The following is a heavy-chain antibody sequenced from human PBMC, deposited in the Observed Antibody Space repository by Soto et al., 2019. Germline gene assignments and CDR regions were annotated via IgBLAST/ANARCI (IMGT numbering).Heavy chain of an antibody. Sequence: GGSVRLSCAASGFTFSDYYMSWIRQAPGKGLEWVSYISSSGSTIYYADSVKGRFTISRDNAKNSLYLQMNSLRAEDTAVYYCARRVLAVAGRGAYYYYMDVWGKGTTVTVSS. CDR3: ARRVLAVAGRGAYYYYMDV. CDR1: GFTFSDYY. D-gene: IGHD6-19*01. J-gene: IGHJ6*03. CDR2: ISSSGSTI. V-gene: IGHV3-11*01.